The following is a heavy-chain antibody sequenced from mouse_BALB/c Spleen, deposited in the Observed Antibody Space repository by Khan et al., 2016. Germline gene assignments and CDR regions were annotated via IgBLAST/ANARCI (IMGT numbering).Heavy chain of an antibody. Sequence: VQLQQSGPEVEKPGASVKISCKASGYSFTDYNMNWVKQSNGKSLEWIGNIDPYFGSTSYNQKFKGKATLTVDKSSSTAYMQLKSLTSEDSSVXYCAREGGNYVWFAYWGQGTLVTVSA. D-gene: IGHD2-1*01. CDR2: IDPYFGST. J-gene: IGHJ3*01. V-gene: IGHV1-39*01. CDR3: AREGGNYVWFAY. CDR1: GYSFTDYN.